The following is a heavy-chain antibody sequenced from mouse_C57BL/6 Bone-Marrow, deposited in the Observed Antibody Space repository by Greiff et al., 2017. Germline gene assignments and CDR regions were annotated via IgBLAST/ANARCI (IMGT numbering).Heavy chain of an antibody. CDR1: GYSFTGYY. D-gene: IGHD1-1*01. CDR3: ASPYGSSYGGFAY. V-gene: IGHV1-42*01. Sequence: VQLQQSGPELVKPGASVKISCKASGYSFTGYYMNWVKQSPEKSLEWIGEINPSTGGTTYNQKFKAKATLTVDKSSSTAYMQLKSLTSEDSAVYYCASPYGSSYGGFAYWGRGTLVTVSA. J-gene: IGHJ3*01. CDR2: INPSTGGT.